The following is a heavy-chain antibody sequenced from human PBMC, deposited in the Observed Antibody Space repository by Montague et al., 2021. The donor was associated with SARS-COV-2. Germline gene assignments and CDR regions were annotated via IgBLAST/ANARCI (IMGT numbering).Heavy chain of an antibody. J-gene: IGHJ2*01. CDR3: ARSHEPMIILVITSLNWYFDL. V-gene: IGHV4-31*03. CDR1: GGSISSGVYY. Sequence: TLSLTCTVSGGSISSGVYYWSWIRQHPGKGLEWIGYIYYTGXTXYXXXXKGRVTISVDTSKNQFSLKMCSVTAADTAVYYCARSHEPMIILVITSLNWYFDLWGRGTLVTVSS. D-gene: IGHD3-22*01. CDR2: IYYTGXT.